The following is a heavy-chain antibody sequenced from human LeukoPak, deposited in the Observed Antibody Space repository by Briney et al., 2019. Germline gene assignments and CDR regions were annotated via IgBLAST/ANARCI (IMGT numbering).Heavy chain of an antibody. CDR3: AKDMFGQWLPGCLDI. Sequence: GGSLRLSCAASGFTFSSYGMRWVRQAPGKGLEWVAFIRYDGSNKYYADSVKGRFTISRDNSKNTLYLQMNSLRAEDTAVYYCAKDMFGQWLPGCLDIWGQETMVTVSS. CDR2: IRYDGSNK. D-gene: IGHD3-10*02. V-gene: IGHV3-30*02. CDR1: GFTFSSYG. J-gene: IGHJ3*02.